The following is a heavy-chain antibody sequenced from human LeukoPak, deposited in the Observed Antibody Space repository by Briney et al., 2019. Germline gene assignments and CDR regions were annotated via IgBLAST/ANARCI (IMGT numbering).Heavy chain of an antibody. D-gene: IGHD6-19*01. V-gene: IGHV4-39*07. CDR2: IYYSGST. J-gene: IGHJ4*02. CDR3: ARGFSAVAGHVWGY. Sequence: PSETLSLTCTVSGGSISSSSYYWGWIRQPPGKGLECIGSIYYSGSTYYNPSLKSRVTISVDTSKHQFSLKLSSVTAADTAVYYCARGFSAVAGHVWGYWGQGTLVTISS. CDR1: GGSISSSSYY.